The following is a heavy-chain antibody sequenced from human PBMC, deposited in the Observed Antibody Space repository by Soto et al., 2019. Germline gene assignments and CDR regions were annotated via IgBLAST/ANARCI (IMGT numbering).Heavy chain of an antibody. CDR1: GYTFTSYG. CDR3: ARERIGDYALPRYYYYVMDG. CDR2: ISAYNGNT. Sequence: ASVKVSCKASGYTFTSYGISWVRQAPGQGLEWMGWISAYNGNTNYAQKLQGRVTMTTDTSTSTAYMELRSLRSDDTAVYYCARERIGDYALPRYYYYVMDGWAQRTTVTVSS. D-gene: IGHD4-17*01. J-gene: IGHJ6*02. V-gene: IGHV1-18*01.